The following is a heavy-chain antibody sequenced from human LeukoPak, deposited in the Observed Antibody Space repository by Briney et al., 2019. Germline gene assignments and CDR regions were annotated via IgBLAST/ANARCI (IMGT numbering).Heavy chain of an antibody. CDR2: IWYEGRRT. CDR3: ARDRCSGGSCDSGAEYYQH. Sequence: GRPLRLSCAASGFTFSIFGMHWARQVPGEGLEGLGVIWYEGRRTYYAESVKGRFTISRDNSKNALDLQMSSLRAEDTAVYYCARDRCSGGSCDSGAEYYQHWGQGTLVTVSS. CDR1: GFTFSIFG. V-gene: IGHV3-33*01. J-gene: IGHJ1*01. D-gene: IGHD2-15*01.